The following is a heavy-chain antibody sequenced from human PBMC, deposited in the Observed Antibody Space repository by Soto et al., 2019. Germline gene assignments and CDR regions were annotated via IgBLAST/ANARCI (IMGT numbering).Heavy chain of an antibody. D-gene: IGHD2-8*02. CDR3: ARPTGGHDAGGNYIDV. CDR2: IIPIVGLT. J-gene: IGHJ6*03. CDR1: GGSLSSYP. V-gene: IGHV1-69*02. Sequence: QVQLLQSGSEVKKPGSSVKVSCRASGGSLSSYPVTWVRQAPGQGLEWMGRIIPIVGLTNYAQKFQGRVTITADKSTSTAYMELSSLRSDDPAVYYCARPTGGHDAGGNYIDVWGKGTTVIVSS.